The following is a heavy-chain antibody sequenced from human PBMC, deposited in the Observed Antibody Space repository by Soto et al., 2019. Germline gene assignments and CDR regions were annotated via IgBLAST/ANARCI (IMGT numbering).Heavy chain of an antibody. CDR3: AKGNCSGGSRPLDN. CDR2: ISHDGSNK. Sequence: GGSLRLSCAASGFTFSSYGMHWVRQAPGKGLEWVAVISHDGSNKYYADSVKGRFIISRDNSKSTLYLQMNSLRAEDTAVYYCAKGNCSGGSRPLDNWGKGTLIT. D-gene: IGHD2-15*01. CDR1: GFTFSSYG. J-gene: IGHJ4*02. V-gene: IGHV3-30*18.